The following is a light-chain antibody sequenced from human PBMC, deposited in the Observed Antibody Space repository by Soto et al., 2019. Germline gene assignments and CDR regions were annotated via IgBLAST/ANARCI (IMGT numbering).Light chain of an antibody. CDR2: DVS. CDR3: CSYAGSYTYV. V-gene: IGLV2-11*01. CDR1: SSDVGGYNY. J-gene: IGLJ1*01. Sequence: QSALTQPRSVSGSPGQSVTISCTGTSSDVGGYNYVSWYQQHPGKAPKLMIYDVSVRPSGVPDRFSGSKSGNTASLTISGLQAEDEADYYCCSYAGSYTYVFATGTKLTVL.